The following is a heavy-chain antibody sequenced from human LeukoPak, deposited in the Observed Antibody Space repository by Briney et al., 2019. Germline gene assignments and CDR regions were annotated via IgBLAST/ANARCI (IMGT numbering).Heavy chain of an antibody. CDR2: IGGGDYST. CDR1: GFSLNTYG. J-gene: IGHJ4*02. Sequence: GGTLRLSCAVSGFSLNTYGMSWVRQPPGKGLEWVSGIGGGDYSTYYADSLKGRFTISKDTSKNTLYLQVNSLTAGDTAVYYCAKDSHNGYFDYWGQGTLVTVSS. V-gene: IGHV3-23*01. CDR3: AKDSHNGYFDY. D-gene: IGHD2-8*01.